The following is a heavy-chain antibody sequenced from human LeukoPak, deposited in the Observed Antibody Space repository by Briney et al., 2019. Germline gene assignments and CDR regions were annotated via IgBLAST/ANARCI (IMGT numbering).Heavy chain of an antibody. D-gene: IGHD5-12*01. CDR2: ISYDGSNK. J-gene: IGHJ4*02. Sequence: GGSLRLSCAASGFTFSSYGMHWARQAPGKGLEWVAVISYDGSNKYYADSVKGRFTISRDNSKNTLYLQMNSLRAEDTAVYYCAKDVVATHFDYWGQGTLVTVSS. V-gene: IGHV3-30*18. CDR1: GFTFSSYG. CDR3: AKDVVATHFDY.